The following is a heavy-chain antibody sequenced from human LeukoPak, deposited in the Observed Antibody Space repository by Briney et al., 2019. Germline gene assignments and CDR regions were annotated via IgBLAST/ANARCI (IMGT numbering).Heavy chain of an antibody. J-gene: IGHJ4*02. D-gene: IGHD1-26*01. V-gene: IGHV3-23*01. CDR1: GFTFSSYA. CDR3: ARDIRSGSYPGAYFDF. CDR2: ISGSGGST. Sequence: PGGSLRLSCAASGFTFSSYAMSWVRQAPGKGLEWVSAISGSGGSTYYADSVKGRFTISRDKSKNTLYLQMNSLRAEDTAVYYCARDIRSGSYPGAYFDFWGQGTLVTVSS.